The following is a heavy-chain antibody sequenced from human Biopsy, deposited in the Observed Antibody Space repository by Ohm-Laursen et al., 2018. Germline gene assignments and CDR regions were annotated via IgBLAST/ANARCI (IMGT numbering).Heavy chain of an antibody. CDR3: ARQFASGRFYFDY. CDR2: ASATGAAT. CDR1: GFTFSDHH. Sequence: SLRLSCAASGFTFSDHHMAWVRRAPGKGLEWVSTASATGAATYYADSVKGRFIISRDNSKNTLYLQMDILRADDSAIYYCARQFASGRFYFDYWGQGTRVTVSS. V-gene: IGHV3-23*01. J-gene: IGHJ4*02. D-gene: IGHD3-10*01.